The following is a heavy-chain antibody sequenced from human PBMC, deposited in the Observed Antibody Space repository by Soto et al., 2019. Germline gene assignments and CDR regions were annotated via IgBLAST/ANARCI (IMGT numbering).Heavy chain of an antibody. CDR1: GYSFTSYW. CDR3: ARLMMATVTTYSRGYYYYGMDV. D-gene: IGHD4-17*01. J-gene: IGHJ6*02. V-gene: IGHV5-51*01. CDR2: IYPGDSDT. Sequence: PGESLKISCKGSGYSFTSYWIGWVRQMPGKGLERMGIIYPGDSDTRYSPSFQGQVTISADKSISTTYLQWSSLKASDTAMYYCARLMMATVTTYSRGYYYYGMDVWGQGTTVTVSS.